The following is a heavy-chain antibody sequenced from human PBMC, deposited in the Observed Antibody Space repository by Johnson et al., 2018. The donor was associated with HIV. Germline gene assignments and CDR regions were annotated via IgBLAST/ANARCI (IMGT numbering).Heavy chain of an antibody. Sequence: QVQLVESGGGLVKPGGSLRLSCAVSGFTFSDYYMSWIRQAPGKGLEWVSYISSSGSTIYYADSVKGRFTISRDNAKNSLYLQMNSLRAEDTAVYSCTTGPIAARRGAFDIWGRGTMVTVSS. CDR2: ISSSGSTI. V-gene: IGHV3-11*04. J-gene: IGHJ3*02. D-gene: IGHD6-13*01. CDR1: GFTFSDYY. CDR3: TTGPIAARRGAFDI.